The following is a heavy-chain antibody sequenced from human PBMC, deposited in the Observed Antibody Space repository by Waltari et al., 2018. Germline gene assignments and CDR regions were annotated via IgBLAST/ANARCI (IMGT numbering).Heavy chain of an antibody. CDR3: ARAASAQGRYYYYYMDV. Sequence: QVQLQQWGAGLLKPSETLSLTCAVYGGSFSGYYWRWIRQPPGKGLEWIGEINHSGSTNYNPSLKSRVTISVDTSKNQFSLKLSSVTAADTAVYYCARAASAQGRYYYYYMDVWGKGTTVTISS. CDR1: GGSFSGYY. J-gene: IGHJ6*03. CDR2: INHSGST. V-gene: IGHV4-34*01. D-gene: IGHD6-13*01.